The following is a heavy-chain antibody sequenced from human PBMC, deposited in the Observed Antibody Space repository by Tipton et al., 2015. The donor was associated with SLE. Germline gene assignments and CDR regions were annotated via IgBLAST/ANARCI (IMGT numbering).Heavy chain of an antibody. J-gene: IGHJ4*02. CDR2: IYHSGST. D-gene: IGHD1-1*01. CDR1: GGSISSSNW. Sequence: TLSLTCAVSGGSISSSNWWSWVRQPPGKGLEWIGEIYHSGSTNYNPSLKSRVTISVDTSKNQFSLKLSSVTAADTAVYYCARDGTISLDSAFDYWGQGTLVTVSS. V-gene: IGHV4-4*02. CDR3: ARDGTISLDSAFDY.